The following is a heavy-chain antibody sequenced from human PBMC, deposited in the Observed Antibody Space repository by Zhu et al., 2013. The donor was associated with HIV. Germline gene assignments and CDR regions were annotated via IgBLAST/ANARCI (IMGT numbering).Heavy chain of an antibody. J-gene: IGHJ4*02. D-gene: IGHD3-9*01. CDR1: LLHQQWYF. CDR3: ARQYRRNFDWLYEYYFDN. CDR2: AHLSGID. V-gene: IGHV4-38-2*02. Sequence: QVQLQESGPGLVEVFGDPVPHLQCLWLLHQQWYFWGWVRQPPGMGLEWLGGAHLSGIDNYNPSLRSRVSISIDTSENNFSLHLRPVSAADTAIYYCARQYRRNFDWLYEYYFDNWGQGILVTVSS.